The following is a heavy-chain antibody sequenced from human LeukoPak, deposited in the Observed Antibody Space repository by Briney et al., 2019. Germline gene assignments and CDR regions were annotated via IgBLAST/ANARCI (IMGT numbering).Heavy chain of an antibody. Sequence: PSETLSLTFTVSGGSISSSSYYWSWIRQPAGKGLEWIGRIYTTGSTNYNPSLKSRVTISVDTSKNQFSLKLSSVTAADTAVYYCARGGYDFWSGFLKDWGQGTLVTVSS. CDR3: ARGGYDFWSGFLKD. CDR2: IYTTGST. D-gene: IGHD3-3*01. J-gene: IGHJ4*02. V-gene: IGHV4-61*02. CDR1: GGSISSSSYY.